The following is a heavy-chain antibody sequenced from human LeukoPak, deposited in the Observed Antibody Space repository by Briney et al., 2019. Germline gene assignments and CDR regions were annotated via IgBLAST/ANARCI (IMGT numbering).Heavy chain of an antibody. J-gene: IGHJ4*02. CDR3: ARWGVNAGLDY. CDR1: GFTFDDYA. V-gene: IGHV3-9*01. CDR2: ISWNSGSI. D-gene: IGHD3-10*01. Sequence: PGGSLRLSCAASGFTFDDYAMHWVRQAPGKGLEWVTGISWNSGSIGYAGSVKGRFAISRDNGRSSLSLQMSSLRVEDTAVYYCARWGVNAGLDYWGQGTLVTVS.